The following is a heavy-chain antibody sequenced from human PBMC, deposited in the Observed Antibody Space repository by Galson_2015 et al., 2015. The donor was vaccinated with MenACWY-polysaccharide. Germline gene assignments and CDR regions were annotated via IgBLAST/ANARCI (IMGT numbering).Heavy chain of an antibody. D-gene: IGHD3-22*01. J-gene: IGHJ5*01. CDR3: ARIGGMNKGNYYNFGWFDS. Sequence: SEPLSLTCTVSGGSMSSSYWTWIRQSPGKGLEWIGWIHYNGDTKYSPSLNSRVTISGDTSRNQFSLKLFSVTTADTAVYYCARIGGMNKGNYYNFGWFDSWGQGTLVTVSS. CDR2: IHYNGDT. CDR1: GGSMSSSY. V-gene: IGHV4-59*01.